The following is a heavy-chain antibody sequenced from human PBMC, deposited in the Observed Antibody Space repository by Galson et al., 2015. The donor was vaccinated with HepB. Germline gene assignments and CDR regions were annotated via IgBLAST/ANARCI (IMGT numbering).Heavy chain of an antibody. CDR2: IKEDGSEK. Sequence: SLRLSCAVSGFTFSSYWMSWVRQAPGKGLEWVANIKEDGSEKYYVDSVKGRFTISRDNAMNVVYLQMIGLRAEDTAVYYCARDFWRTKDSWGQGTLVTVSS. D-gene: IGHD1/OR15-1a*01. CDR1: GFTFSSYW. V-gene: IGHV3-7*01. J-gene: IGHJ4*02. CDR3: ARDFWRTKDS.